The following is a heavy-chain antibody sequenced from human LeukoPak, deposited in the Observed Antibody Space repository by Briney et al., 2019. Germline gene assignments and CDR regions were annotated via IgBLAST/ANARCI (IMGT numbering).Heavy chain of an antibody. CDR3: ARGKSGSYYVFDY. D-gene: IGHD1-26*01. CDR1: GGSISSYY. J-gene: IGHJ4*02. V-gene: IGHV4-59*01. Sequence: SETLSLTCTVSGGSISSYYWSWIRQPPGKGLEWIGYIYYSGRTNYNPSLKSRVTISVDTSKNQFSLKLSSVTAADTAVYYCARGKSGSYYVFDYWGQGTLVTVSS. CDR2: IYYSGRT.